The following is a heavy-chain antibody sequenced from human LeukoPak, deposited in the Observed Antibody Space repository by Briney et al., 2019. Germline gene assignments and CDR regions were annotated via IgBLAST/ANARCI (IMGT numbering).Heavy chain of an antibody. CDR3: ARDLEYSGYDPPLYYYYYMDV. Sequence: SETLSLTCTVSGGSISSYYWSWIRQPAGKGLEWIGRIYTSGSTNYNPSLKSRVTMSVDTSKNQFSLKLSSVTAADTAVYYCARDLEYSGYDPPLYYYYYMDVWGKGTTVTISS. V-gene: IGHV4-4*07. CDR1: GGSISSYY. D-gene: IGHD5-12*01. J-gene: IGHJ6*03. CDR2: IYTSGST.